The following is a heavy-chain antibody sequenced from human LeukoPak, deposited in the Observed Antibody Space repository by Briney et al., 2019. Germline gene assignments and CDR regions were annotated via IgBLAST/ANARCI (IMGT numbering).Heavy chain of an antibody. J-gene: IGHJ4*02. Sequence: GGSLRLSCAASGFTFSSYAMHWVRQAPGKGLEWVAVISYGGSNKYYADSVKGRFTISRDNSKNTLYLQMNSLRAEDTAVYYCARDSSIFGVVTPADYWGQGTLVTVSS. CDR1: GFTFSSYA. CDR2: ISYGGSNK. V-gene: IGHV3-30-3*01. CDR3: ARDSSIFGVVTPADY. D-gene: IGHD3-3*01.